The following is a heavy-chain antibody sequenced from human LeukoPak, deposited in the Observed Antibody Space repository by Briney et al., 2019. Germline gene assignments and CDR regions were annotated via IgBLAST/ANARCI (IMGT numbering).Heavy chain of an antibody. CDR1: GFIFSNYY. J-gene: IGHJ6*03. CDR2: IHGSASCN. V-gene: IGHV3-21*06. D-gene: IGHD5-12*01. CDR3: VRGFGGYDSQRFYYNMDV. Sequence: GGSLRLSCAASGFIFSNYYLNWVRQAPGKGLEWVSCIHGSASCNYYADSVKGRFTVSRDSAKNSLYLEMSSLRVEDTAVYYCVRGFGGYDSQRFYYNMDVWGKGTTVTVSS.